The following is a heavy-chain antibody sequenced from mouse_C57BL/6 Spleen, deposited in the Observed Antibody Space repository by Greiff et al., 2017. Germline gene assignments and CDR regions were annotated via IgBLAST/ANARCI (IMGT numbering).Heavy chain of an antibody. CDR2: LYPGDGDT. J-gene: IGHJ4*01. Sequence: VQLQQSGPELVKPGASVKISCKASGYAFSSSWMNWVKQRPGKGLEWIGRLYPGDGDTNYNGKFKGKATLTADKSSSTAYMQLSSLTSKDSAVYFCARYDYDLDYYAMDYWGQGTSVTVSS. D-gene: IGHD2-4*01. V-gene: IGHV1-82*01. CDR1: GYAFSSSW. CDR3: ARYDYDLDYYAMDY.